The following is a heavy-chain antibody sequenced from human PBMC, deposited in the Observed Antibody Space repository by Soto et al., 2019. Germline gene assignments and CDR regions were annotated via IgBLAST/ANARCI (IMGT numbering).Heavy chain of an antibody. D-gene: IGHD6-19*01. Sequence: QVQLVESGGGLVKPGGSLRLSCAASGFSFSDHYMSWIRQAPGKGLEWLSYISSSGSTIYYTDSVKGRFTISRDNAKNSLYLQKNSLRAEDTAVYYCARDRLESRWLGLGYWGQGTLVTVSS. V-gene: IGHV3-11*01. CDR3: ARDRLESRWLGLGY. CDR2: ISSSGSTI. CDR1: GFSFSDHY. J-gene: IGHJ4*02.